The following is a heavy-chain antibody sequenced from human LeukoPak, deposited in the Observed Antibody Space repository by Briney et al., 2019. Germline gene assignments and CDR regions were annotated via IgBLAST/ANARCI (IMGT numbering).Heavy chain of an antibody. Sequence: PSETLSLTCTVSGGSISSYYWSWIRQPAGKGLEWIGRIYTSGSTNYNPSLKSRVTMSVDTSKNQFSLKLSSVTAADTAVYYCAREKFDYGDQNYYYYYMDVWGKGTTVTVSS. CDR3: AREKFDYGDQNYYYYYMDV. D-gene: IGHD4-17*01. CDR2: IYTSGST. V-gene: IGHV4-4*07. J-gene: IGHJ6*03. CDR1: GGSISSYY.